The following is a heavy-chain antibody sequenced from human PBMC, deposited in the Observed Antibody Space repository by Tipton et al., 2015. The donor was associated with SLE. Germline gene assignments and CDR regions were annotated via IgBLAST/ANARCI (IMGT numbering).Heavy chain of an antibody. CDR3: ARGVMTTVTTNYYYYMDV. CDR2: INGDGSST. J-gene: IGHJ6*03. Sequence: SLRLSCAASGFTFSTYRMTWVRQGPGKGLVWVSHINGDGSSTTYADAVKGRFTISRDNAKNTLYLQMNSLRAEDTAVYYCARGVMTTVTTNYYYYMDVWGKGTTVTVSS. V-gene: IGHV3-74*01. CDR1: GFTFSTYR. D-gene: IGHD4-17*01.